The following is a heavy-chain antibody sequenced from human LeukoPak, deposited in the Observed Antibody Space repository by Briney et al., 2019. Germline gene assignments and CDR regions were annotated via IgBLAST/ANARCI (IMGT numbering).Heavy chain of an antibody. D-gene: IGHD6-13*01. CDR3: ARTTGYSSSWYLGHFDY. CDR1: GFTFSSYA. CDR2: ISYDGSNK. J-gene: IGHJ4*02. V-gene: IGHV3-30-3*01. Sequence: GGSLRLSCAASGFTFSSYAMHWVRQAPGKGLEWVAVISYDGSNKYYADSVKGRFTISRDNSKNTLYLQMNSLRAEDTAVYYCARTTGYSSSWYLGHFDYWGQGTLVTVSS.